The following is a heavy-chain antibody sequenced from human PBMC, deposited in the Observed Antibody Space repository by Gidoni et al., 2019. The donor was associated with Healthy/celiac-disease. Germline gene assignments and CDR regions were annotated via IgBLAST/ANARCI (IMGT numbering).Heavy chain of an antibody. Sequence: QLQLQESGPGLVKPSETLSLTCTVSGGSISSSSYYWGWIRQPPGKGLEWIGSIYYSGSTYYNPSLKSRVTISVDTSKNQFSLKLSSVTAADTAVYYCARRRYDYYYGMDVWGQGTTVTVSS. D-gene: IGHD2-2*01. CDR2: IYYSGST. J-gene: IGHJ6*02. CDR1: GGSISSSSYY. CDR3: ARRRYDYYYGMDV. V-gene: IGHV4-39*01.